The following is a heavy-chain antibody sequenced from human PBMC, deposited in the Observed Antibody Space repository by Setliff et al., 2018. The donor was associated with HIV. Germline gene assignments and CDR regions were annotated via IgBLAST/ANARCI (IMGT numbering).Heavy chain of an antibody. D-gene: IGHD3-10*01. J-gene: IGHJ4*02. CDR1: GDSINSGNYY. V-gene: IGHV4-31*03. CDR3: ATSPAGEILGSRPFYFDY. CDR2: IYYRCIP. Sequence: SETLSLTCTVSGDSINSGNYYWSWIRPHPGKGLEWIGYIYYRCIPYYSPSLKSRVPISESTSPTPFSLQMRSVTAADTAIYYCATSPAGEILGSRPFYFDYWGQG.